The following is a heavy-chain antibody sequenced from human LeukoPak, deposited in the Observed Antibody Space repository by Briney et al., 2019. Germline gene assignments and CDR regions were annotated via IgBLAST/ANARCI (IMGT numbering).Heavy chain of an antibody. CDR2: IRLDGSNK. Sequence: AGGSLRLSCTASGLTLSLCGMHWVRQAPGKGLEWVAFIRLDGSNKYYADSVKGRFTISRDNSKNTLYLQLNSLRAEDTSAYYCGKGVTYSCDYWGQGTLVTVSS. D-gene: IGHD4-11*01. CDR1: GLTLSLCG. V-gene: IGHV3-30*02. CDR3: GKGVTYSCDY. J-gene: IGHJ4*02.